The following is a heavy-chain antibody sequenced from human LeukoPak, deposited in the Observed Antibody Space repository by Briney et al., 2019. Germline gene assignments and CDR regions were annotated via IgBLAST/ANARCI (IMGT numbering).Heavy chain of an antibody. V-gene: IGHV3-30*04. J-gene: IGHJ4*02. Sequence: GGSLRLSCTASGFTFGDYVMSWVRQAPGKGLEWVAVISGDGNNKYYADSVKGRFTISRDNFKGTLYLEMNSLRAEDTALYYCASPNYYGSSGYYSPFDYWGQGTLVTVSS. D-gene: IGHD3-22*01. CDR2: ISGDGNNK. CDR1: GFTFGDYV. CDR3: ASPNYYGSSGYYSPFDY.